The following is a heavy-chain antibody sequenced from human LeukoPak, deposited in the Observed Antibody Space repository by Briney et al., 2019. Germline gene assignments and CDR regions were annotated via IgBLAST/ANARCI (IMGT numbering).Heavy chain of an antibody. J-gene: IGHJ4*02. Sequence: GASVKVSCKASGYTFTSYYMHWVRQAPGQGLEWMGIINPSGGSTSYAQKFQGRVTMTRDTSTSTVYMELSSLRSEDTAVYYCARDQVIVVVPAAMADYWGQGTLVTVSS. D-gene: IGHD2-2*01. V-gene: IGHV1-46*01. CDR2: INPSGGST. CDR1: GYTFTSYY. CDR3: ARDQVIVVVPAAMADY.